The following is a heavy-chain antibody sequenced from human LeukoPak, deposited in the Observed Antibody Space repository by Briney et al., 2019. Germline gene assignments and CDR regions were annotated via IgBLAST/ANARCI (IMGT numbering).Heavy chain of an antibody. V-gene: IGHV4-39*01. CDR3: ARRGMAAAAGTEY. J-gene: IGHJ4*02. CDR1: GGSISSSSYY. D-gene: IGHD6-13*01. Sequence: SETLSLTCTVSGGSISSSSYYWGWIRQPPGKGLEWIGSIYYSGSTYYNPSLKSRVTISVDTSKNQFSLKLSSVTAADTAVYYCARRGMAAAAGTEYWDQGTLVTVSS. CDR2: IYYSGST.